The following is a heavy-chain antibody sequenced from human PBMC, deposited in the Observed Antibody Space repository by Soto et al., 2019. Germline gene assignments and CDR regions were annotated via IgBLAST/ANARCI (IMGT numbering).Heavy chain of an antibody. CDR1: GYTFTSYY. V-gene: IGHV1-46*01. CDR2: INPSGGST. J-gene: IGHJ4*02. CDR3: ARESTSGGSYYGRYFDY. D-gene: IGHD1-26*01. Sequence: ASVKVSCKASGYTFTSYYMHWVRQAPGQGLEWMGIINPSGGSTSYAQKFQGRVTMTRDTSTSTVYMELSSLRSEDTAVYYCARESTSGGSYYGRYFDYWGQGRMVTVSS.